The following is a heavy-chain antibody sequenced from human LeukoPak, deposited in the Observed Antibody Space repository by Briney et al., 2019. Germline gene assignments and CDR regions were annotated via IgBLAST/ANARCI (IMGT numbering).Heavy chain of an antibody. CDR2: IYYSGST. Sequence: PSETLSLTRTVSVGSISSYYWSWIRQPPGKGLEWIGYIYYSGSTNYNPSLKSRVTISVDTSKNQFSLKLSSVTAADTAVYYCARVVRISSSWHYYYYGMDVWGQGTTVTVSS. V-gene: IGHV4-59*08. CDR1: VGSISSYY. D-gene: IGHD6-13*01. CDR3: ARVVRISSSWHYYYYGMDV. J-gene: IGHJ6*02.